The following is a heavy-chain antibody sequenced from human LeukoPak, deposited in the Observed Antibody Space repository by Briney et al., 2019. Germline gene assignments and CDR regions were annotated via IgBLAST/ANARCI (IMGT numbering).Heavy chain of an antibody. V-gene: IGHV3-74*01. CDR1: GFTFSSYW. Sequence: GGSLRLSCAASGFTFSSYWMYWVRKAPGKGLVWVSRINSDGSSTSYADSVKGRVTISRDNAKHTLYLQMNSLRAEDTAVYYCARLRVTGIDYWGQGTLVTVSS. CDR2: INSDGSST. D-gene: IGHD2-21*02. J-gene: IGHJ4*02. CDR3: ARLRVTGIDY.